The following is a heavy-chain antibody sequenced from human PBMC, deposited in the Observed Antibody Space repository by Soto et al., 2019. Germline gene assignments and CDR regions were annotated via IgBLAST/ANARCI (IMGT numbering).Heavy chain of an antibody. D-gene: IGHD3-22*01. Sequence: GESVKISCRTSGYRFTSYWIAWVRQMPGKGLEWMGIIFPSDSDTRYSPSFQGQVTISADRSTSTVFLRWASLKASDTAVYFCARKDKSGYFNWFDPWGQGTLVTVSS. J-gene: IGHJ5*02. CDR3: ARKDKSGYFNWFDP. CDR2: IFPSDSDT. CDR1: GYRFTSYW. V-gene: IGHV5-51*01.